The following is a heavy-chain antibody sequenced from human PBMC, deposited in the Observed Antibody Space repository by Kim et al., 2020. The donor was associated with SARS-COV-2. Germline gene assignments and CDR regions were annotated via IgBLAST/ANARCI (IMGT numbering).Heavy chain of an antibody. Sequence: GGSLRLSCAASGFTFSSYVMHWVRQAPGKGLEWVAVIWYDGSNKYYADSVKGRFTISRDNSKNTLYLQMNSLRAEDTAVYYCARDHSSSWYGNWFDPWGQGTLGTVSS. CDR1: GFTFSSYV. D-gene: IGHD6-13*01. J-gene: IGHJ5*02. CDR3: ARDHSSSWYGNWFDP. CDR2: IWYDGSNK. V-gene: IGHV3-33*01.